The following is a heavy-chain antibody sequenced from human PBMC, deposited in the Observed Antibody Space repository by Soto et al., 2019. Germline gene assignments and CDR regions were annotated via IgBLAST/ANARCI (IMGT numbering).Heavy chain of an antibody. J-gene: IGHJ4*02. CDR3: ARDHTYYGDKYYFDY. CDR1: GGTFSSYA. Sequence: QVQLVQSGAEVKKPGSSVKVSCKASGGTFSSYAISWVRQAPGQGLEWMGGIIPIFGTANYAQKFQGRVTITADESTSTAYMELSNLRSEDTAVYYCARDHTYYGDKYYFDYWGQGTLVTVSS. CDR2: IIPIFGTA. V-gene: IGHV1-69*12. D-gene: IGHD4-17*01.